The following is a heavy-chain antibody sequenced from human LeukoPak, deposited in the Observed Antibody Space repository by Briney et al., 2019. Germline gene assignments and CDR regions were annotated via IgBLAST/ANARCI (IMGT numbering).Heavy chain of an antibody. CDR3: ASLFRDDVFDI. V-gene: IGHV5-10-1*01. CDR1: GYSFTSYW. D-gene: IGHD3-10*01. Sequence: LGESLKISCKGPGYSFTSYWISWVRQMPGKGLEWMGRVDPSDSYTNYSPSFQGHVSISADKSISTAYLQWRSLKASDTAMYYCASLFRDDVFDIWGQGTMVTVSS. J-gene: IGHJ3*02. CDR2: VDPSDSYT.